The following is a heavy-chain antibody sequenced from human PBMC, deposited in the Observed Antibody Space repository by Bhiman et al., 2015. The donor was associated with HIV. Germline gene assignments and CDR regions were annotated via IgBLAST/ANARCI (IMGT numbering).Heavy chain of an antibody. Sequence: DVQLVESGGGLVQPGGSLRLSCAASGFTFSSFWMSWVRQAPGKGLEWVANIKQDGSEKYYVDSVKGRFTISRDNAKNSLYLQMNSLRGEDTAVYYCAREARSIAAIDYMDVWGKGTTVTVSS. D-gene: IGHD6-13*01. V-gene: IGHV3-7*05. CDR3: AREARSIAAIDYMDV. J-gene: IGHJ6*03. CDR2: IKQDGSEK. CDR1: GFTFSSFW.